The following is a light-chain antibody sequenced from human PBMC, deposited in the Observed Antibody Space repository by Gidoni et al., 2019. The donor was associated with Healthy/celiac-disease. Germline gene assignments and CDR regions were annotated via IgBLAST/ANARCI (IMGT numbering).Light chain of an antibody. CDR3: QQYGSSPRT. J-gene: IGKJ1*01. V-gene: IGKV3-20*01. CDR2: GAS. Sequence: EIVLTQSPGTLSLSPGERATLACRASQSVSSSDLAWYQQKPGQAPRRLIYGASSRATGIPDRCSGSGSGTDFTLTISRLEPEDFAVYYCQQYGSSPRTFGQGTKVEIK. CDR1: QSVSSSD.